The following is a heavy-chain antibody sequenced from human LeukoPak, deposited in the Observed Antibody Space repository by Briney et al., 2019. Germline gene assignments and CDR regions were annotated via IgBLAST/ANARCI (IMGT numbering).Heavy chain of an antibody. J-gene: IGHJ4*02. D-gene: IGHD3-3*01. CDR1: GFTFSSYA. Sequence: GGSLRLSCAASGFTFSSYAMSWVRQAPGKGLEWVSAISGSGGSTYYADSVKGRFTISRDNSKSTLYLQMNSLRAEDAAVYYCAKVFSLYDFWSGYYFDYWGQGTLVTVSS. CDR2: ISGSGGST. V-gene: IGHV3-23*01. CDR3: AKVFSLYDFWSGYYFDY.